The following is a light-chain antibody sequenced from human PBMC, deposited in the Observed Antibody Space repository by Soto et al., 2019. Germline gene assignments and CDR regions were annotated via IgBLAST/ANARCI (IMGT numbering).Light chain of an antibody. J-gene: IGKJ1*01. Sequence: EIVMTQSPATLSVSPGDRATLSCRASQSVSSNLDWYQQKPGQAPMLLIYGASTRATGIPARFSGSGSGTEFTLTISSLQAEDFAVYYCQQYNNWPPWTFGQGTKVEIK. CDR3: QQYNNWPPWT. V-gene: IGKV3-15*01. CDR1: QSVSSN. CDR2: GAS.